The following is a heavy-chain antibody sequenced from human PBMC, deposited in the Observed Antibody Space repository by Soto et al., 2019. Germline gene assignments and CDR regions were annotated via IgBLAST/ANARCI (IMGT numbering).Heavy chain of an antibody. CDR3: ASGSYPNNWFDP. D-gene: IGHD1-26*01. J-gene: IGHJ5*02. CDR1: GYTFTSYG. CDR2: ISAYNGNT. V-gene: IGHV1-18*01. Sequence: ASVKVSCKASGYTFTSYGISWVRQAPGQGLEWMGWISAYNGNTNYAQKLQGRVTMTTDTSTSTVYMELSSLRSEDTAVYYCASGSYPNNWFDPWGRGTLVTVSS.